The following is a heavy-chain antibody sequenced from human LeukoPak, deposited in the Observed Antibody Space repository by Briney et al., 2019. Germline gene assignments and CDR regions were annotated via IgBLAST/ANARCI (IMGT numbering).Heavy chain of an antibody. CDR2: INHSGST. J-gene: IGHJ5*02. D-gene: IGHD3-9*01. V-gene: IGHV4-34*01. Sequence: SETLSLTCAVYGGSSSGYYWSWIRQPPGKGLEWIGEINHSGSTNYNPSLKSRVTISVDTSKNQFSLKLSSVTAADTAVYYCARLERRYFDWLFLGWFDPWGQGTLVTVSS. CDR1: GGSSSGYY. CDR3: ARLERRYFDWLFLGWFDP.